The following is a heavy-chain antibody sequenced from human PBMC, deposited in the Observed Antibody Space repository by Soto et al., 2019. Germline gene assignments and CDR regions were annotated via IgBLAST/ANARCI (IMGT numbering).Heavy chain of an antibody. J-gene: IGHJ4*02. Sequence: EVQLVESGGGLVKPGGSLRLSCAASGFTFSTYSMNWVRQAPGKGLEWVSSISRTSTYIYYANSVKGRFTISRDNAKNSLYLQMNSLRAEDTAVYYCARESKQQLINDYWGQGTLVTVSS. CDR1: GFTFSTYS. V-gene: IGHV3-21*01. D-gene: IGHD6-13*01. CDR2: ISRTSTYI. CDR3: ARESKQQLINDY.